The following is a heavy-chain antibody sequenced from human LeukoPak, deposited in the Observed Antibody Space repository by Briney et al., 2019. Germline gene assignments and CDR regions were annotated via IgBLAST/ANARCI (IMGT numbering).Heavy chain of an antibody. D-gene: IGHD3-22*01. Sequence: GGSLRLSCAVFGLTFSNYGMHWVRQAPGKGLEWVSGISWNSGSIGYADSVKGRFTISRDNAKNSLYLQMNSLRAEDMALYYCAKDVHSSGYYGIDYWGQGTLVTVSS. CDR3: AKDVHSSGYYGIDY. CDR2: ISWNSGSI. V-gene: IGHV3-9*03. J-gene: IGHJ4*02. CDR1: GLTFSNYG.